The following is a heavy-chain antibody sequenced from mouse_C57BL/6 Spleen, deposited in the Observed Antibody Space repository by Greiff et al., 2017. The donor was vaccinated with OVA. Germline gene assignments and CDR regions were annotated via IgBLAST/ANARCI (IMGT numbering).Heavy chain of an antibody. CDR2: ISYDGSN. Sequence: EVQLVESGPGLVKPSQSLSLTCSVTGYSITSGYYWNWIRQFPGNKLEWMGYISYDGSNNYNPSLKNRISIARDTSKNQFFLKLNSVTTEDTATYYCANHYAGAMDYWGQGTSVTVSS. V-gene: IGHV3-6*01. CDR1: GYSITSGYY. D-gene: IGHD1-1*02. CDR3: ANHYAGAMDY. J-gene: IGHJ4*01.